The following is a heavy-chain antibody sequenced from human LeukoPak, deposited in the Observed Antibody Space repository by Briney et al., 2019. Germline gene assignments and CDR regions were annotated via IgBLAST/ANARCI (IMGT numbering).Heavy chain of an antibody. V-gene: IGHV4-34*01. CDR3: ARVLIPGYSYGYDY. Sequence: PSETLSLTCAVYGGSFSGYYWSWIRQPPGKGLEWIGEINHSGSTNYNPSLKSRVTISVDTSKNQFSLKLSSVTAADTAVYYCARVLIPGYSYGYDYWGQGTLVTVSS. J-gene: IGHJ4*02. CDR1: GGSFSGYY. CDR2: INHSGST. D-gene: IGHD5-18*01.